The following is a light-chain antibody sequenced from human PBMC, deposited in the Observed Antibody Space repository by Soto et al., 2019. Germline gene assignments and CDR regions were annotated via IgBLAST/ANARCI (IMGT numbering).Light chain of an antibody. CDR2: EVS. V-gene: IGLV2-14*01. CDR1: SSDVGGYNY. Sequence: QSVLTQPASVSGSPGQSITISCTGTSSDVGGYNYVSWYQQHPGKAPKLMIYEVSNRPSGVSNRFSGPKSGNTASLTISGLQAEDEADYYCSSYTSSSTLGVVFGGGTKLTVL. CDR3: SSYTSSSTLGVV. J-gene: IGLJ2*01.